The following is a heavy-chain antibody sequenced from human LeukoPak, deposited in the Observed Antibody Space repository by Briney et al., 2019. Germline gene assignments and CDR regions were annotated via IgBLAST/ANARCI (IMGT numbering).Heavy chain of an antibody. V-gene: IGHV4-39*01. D-gene: IGHD2-2*01. CDR1: GFTFSSNA. J-gene: IGHJ4*02. CDR3: ARHRVYCSSTSCSRGYFDY. Sequence: GSLRLSCAASGFTFSSNAMSWVRQAPGKGLEWIGSIYYSGSTYYNPSLKSRVTISVDTSKNQFSLKLSSVTAADTAVYYCARHRVYCSSTSCSRGYFDYWGQGTLVTVSS. CDR2: IYYSGST.